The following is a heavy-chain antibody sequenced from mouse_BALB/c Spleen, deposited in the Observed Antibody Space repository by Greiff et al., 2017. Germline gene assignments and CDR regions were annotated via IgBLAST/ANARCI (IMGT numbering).Heavy chain of an antibody. D-gene: IGHD1-1*01. CDR1: GFSLTSYG. Sequence: QVQLKQSGPGLVAPSQSLSITCTVSGFSLTSYGVHWVRQPAGKGLEWLGVIWAGGSTNYNSALMSRLSISKDNSKSQVFLKMNSLQTDDTAMYYCARDEGGSSPYAMDYWGQGTSVTVSS. CDR3: ARDEGGSSPYAMDY. V-gene: IGHV2-9*02. J-gene: IGHJ4*01. CDR2: IWAGGST.